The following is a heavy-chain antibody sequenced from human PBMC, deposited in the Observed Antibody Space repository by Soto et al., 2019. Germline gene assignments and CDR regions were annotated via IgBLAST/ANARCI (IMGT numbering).Heavy chain of an antibody. CDR3: VRHAHSGSYLDAFDI. V-gene: IGHV4-39*01. CDR2: INYSGST. J-gene: IGHJ3*02. Sequence: SETLSLTCIVSGDSISSGSYYWGWIRQPPGKGLEWIGEINYSGSTNYNPSLKSRVTISVDTSKNQFSLGLRTVTAAETALYYCVRHAHSGSYLDAFDIWGQGTMVTVSS. D-gene: IGHD1-26*01. CDR1: GDSISSGSYY.